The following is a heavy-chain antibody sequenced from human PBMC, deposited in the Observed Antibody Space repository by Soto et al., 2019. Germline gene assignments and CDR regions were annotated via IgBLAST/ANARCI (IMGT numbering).Heavy chain of an antibody. CDR1: GFTFSSYE. J-gene: IGHJ4*02. V-gene: IGHV3-21*05. D-gene: IGHD5-18*01. CDR2: ISSSSSYI. CDR3: VRYRRYNAFDY. Sequence: GGSLRLSCAASGFTFSSYEMNWVRQAPGKGLEWVSYISSSSSYIYYADSVKGRFTISKDNAKNSLELHMNRLRVEDTAVYYCVRYRRYNAFDYWGLGSLVTVS.